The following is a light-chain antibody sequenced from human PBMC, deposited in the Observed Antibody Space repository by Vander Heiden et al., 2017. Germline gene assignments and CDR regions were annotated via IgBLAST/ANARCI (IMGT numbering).Light chain of an antibody. CDR1: QDIGDS. CDR3: QHYDDLRPMYT. V-gene: IGKV1-33*01. J-gene: IGKJ2*01. Sequence: DIQMTQSPSSLSASVGDRVTISCQASQDIGDSVNWYQQKPGKAPKLLIYRTSNLEAGVPSRFSGSGSVTDFTFSISSPQPEDIATYYCQHYDDLRPMYTFGQGTKLE. CDR2: RTS.